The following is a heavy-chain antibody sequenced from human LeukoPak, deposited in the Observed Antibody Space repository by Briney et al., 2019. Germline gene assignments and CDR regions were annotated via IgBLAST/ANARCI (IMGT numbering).Heavy chain of an antibody. D-gene: IGHD3-16*01. Sequence: SETLSRTCTVSGGSIRSFYWSWVRQSAGKGPEWIGRVDTSGSTHYNPSLGGRVTMSLVTSKNQFSLNLRSVTVADTAVYYCARGLGGASYYMDVWGKGTTVTVSS. V-gene: IGHV4-4*07. J-gene: IGHJ6*03. CDR1: GGSIRSFY. CDR2: VDTSGST. CDR3: ARGLGGASYYMDV.